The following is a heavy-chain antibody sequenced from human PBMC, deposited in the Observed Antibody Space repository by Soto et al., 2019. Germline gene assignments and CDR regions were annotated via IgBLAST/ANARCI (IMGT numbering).Heavy chain of an antibody. V-gene: IGHV4-39*01. CDR1: GGSISSSSYY. J-gene: IGHJ4*02. CDR2: IYYSGST. D-gene: IGHD1-26*01. Sequence: SETLSLTCTVSGGSISSSSYYWGWIRQPPGKGLEWIGSIYYSGSTYYNPSLKSRVTISVDTSKNQFSLKLSSVTAADTAVYYCAYGYSGNDYWGQGTLVTVSS. CDR3: AYGYSGNDY.